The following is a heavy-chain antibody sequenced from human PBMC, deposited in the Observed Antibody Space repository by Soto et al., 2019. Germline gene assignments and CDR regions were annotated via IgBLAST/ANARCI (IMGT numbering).Heavy chain of an antibody. CDR2: IWYDGSNK. CDR3: ARDRGPYYYDSSGYYSYKYYFDY. Sequence: PGGSLRLSCAASGFTFSSYGMHWVRQAPGKGLEWVAVIWYDGSNKYYADSVKGRFTISRDNSKNTLYLQMNSLRAEDTAVYYCARDRGPYYYDSSGYYSYKYYFDYWGQGTLVTVSS. CDR1: GFTFSSYG. D-gene: IGHD3-22*01. J-gene: IGHJ4*02. V-gene: IGHV3-33*01.